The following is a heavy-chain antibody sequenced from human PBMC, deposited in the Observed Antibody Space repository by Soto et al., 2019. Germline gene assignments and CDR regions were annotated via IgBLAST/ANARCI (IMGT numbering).Heavy chain of an antibody. CDR1: GFTFGGYA. Sequence: SGGSLRLSCAASGFTFGGYAMSWVRQAPGKGLEWVSAISGSGGSTYYADSVKGRFTISRDNSKNTLYLQMNSLRAEDTAVYYCAKGGSSSWYVSWFDPWGQGTLVTVSS. D-gene: IGHD6-13*01. CDR3: AKGGSSSWYVSWFDP. V-gene: IGHV3-23*01. CDR2: ISGSGGST. J-gene: IGHJ5*02.